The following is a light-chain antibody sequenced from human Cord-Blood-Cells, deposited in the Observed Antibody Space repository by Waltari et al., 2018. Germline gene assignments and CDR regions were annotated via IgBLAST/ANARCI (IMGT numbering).Light chain of an antibody. CDR2: KVS. J-gene: IGKJ2*01. CDR1: QSLVHSDGNTY. CDR3: MQGTHWPRT. Sequence: DVVMTQSPLSLPVTLGQPASISCRSSQSLVHSDGNTYLNWFQQWPGQSPRRLIYKVSNRDSGVPDRFSGSGSGTDFTLKISRVEAEDVGVYYCMQGTHWPRTFGQGTKLEIK. V-gene: IGKV2-30*02.